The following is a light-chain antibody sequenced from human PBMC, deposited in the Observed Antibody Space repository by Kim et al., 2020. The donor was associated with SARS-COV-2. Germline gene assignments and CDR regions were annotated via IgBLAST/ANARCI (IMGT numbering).Light chain of an antibody. Sequence: EIVLTQSPATLSLSPGERATLSCRASQSVSSYLAWYQQKPGQAPGLLIYDASNRATGIPARFSGSGSGTDFTLTISSLEPEDFAVYYCQQRSNWPPKYTFGQGTKLEI. V-gene: IGKV3-11*01. CDR2: DAS. J-gene: IGKJ2*01. CDR1: QSVSSY. CDR3: QQRSNWPPKYT.